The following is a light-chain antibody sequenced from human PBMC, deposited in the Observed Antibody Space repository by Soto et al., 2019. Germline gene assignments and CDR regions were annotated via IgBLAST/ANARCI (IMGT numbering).Light chain of an antibody. CDR3: QQYKNWPLT. J-gene: IGKJ4*01. CDR1: QSVSSSY. V-gene: IGKV3-15*01. CDR2: GAS. Sequence: EIVLTQSPGTLSLSPGERATLSCRASQSVSSSYLAWYQQKPGQPPRLLIYGASTRATGIPARFSGSGSGTEFTLTFSSLQSEDFAVYYCQQYKNWPLTFGGGTKV.